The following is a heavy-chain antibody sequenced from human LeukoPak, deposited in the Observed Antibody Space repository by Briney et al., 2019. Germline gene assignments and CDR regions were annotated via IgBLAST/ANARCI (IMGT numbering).Heavy chain of an antibody. CDR2: IIPILGIA. Sequence: ASVKVSCKASGGTFSSYATSWVRQAPGQGLEWMGRIIPILGIANYAQKFQGRVTITADKSTSTAYMELSSLRSEDTAVYYCARTTIVVVTAIDWYFDLWGRGTLVTVSS. CDR3: ARTTIVVVTAIDWYFDL. V-gene: IGHV1-69*10. D-gene: IGHD2-21*02. J-gene: IGHJ2*01. CDR1: GGTFSSYA.